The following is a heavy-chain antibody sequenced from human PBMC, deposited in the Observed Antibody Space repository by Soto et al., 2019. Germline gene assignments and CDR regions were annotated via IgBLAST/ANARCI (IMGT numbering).Heavy chain of an antibody. CDR1: GDTFTDYY. CDR3: ARGGHVVVVTAALDY. J-gene: IGHJ4*02. Sequence: QVQLVQSGAEVKKPGASVKVSCKASGDTFTDYYIHWVRQAPGQGLEWMGTVNPSGGHTTYAQHFLGRVTMARETSTRTLYMELTSLTSEDTAVYYCARGGHVVVVTAALDYWGQGTLVTVSS. CDR2: VNPSGGHT. D-gene: IGHD2-21*02. V-gene: IGHV1-46*01.